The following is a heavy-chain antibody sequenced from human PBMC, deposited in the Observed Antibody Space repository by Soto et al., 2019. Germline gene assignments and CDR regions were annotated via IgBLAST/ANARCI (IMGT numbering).Heavy chain of an antibody. D-gene: IGHD2-21*01. CDR2: ISGSGGSR. CDR1: GFTFGIYA. J-gene: IGHJ6*02. V-gene: IGHV3-23*01. Sequence: PGGSLRLSCAASGFTFGIYAMSWVRQAPGKGPEWVSGISGSGGSRYYADSVKGRFTVSRDNSKNTLYLQMNSLRAEDTAIYYWATDLPGGEYYHYGMDVWGQGTAVTVSS. CDR3: ATDLPGGEYYHYGMDV.